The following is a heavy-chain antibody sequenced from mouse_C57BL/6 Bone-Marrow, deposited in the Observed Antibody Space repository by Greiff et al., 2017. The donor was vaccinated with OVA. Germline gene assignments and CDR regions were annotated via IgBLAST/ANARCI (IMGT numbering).Heavy chain of an antibody. CDR2: IRNKANGYTT. CDR1: GFTFTDYY. CDR3: ARYIGYDYDDYYAMDY. D-gene: IGHD2-4*01. J-gene: IGHJ4*01. V-gene: IGHV7-3*01. Sequence: EVNVVESGGGLVQPGGSLSLSCAASGFTFTDYYMSWVRQPPGKALEWLGFIRNKANGYTTEYSASVKGRFTISRDNSQSILYLQMNALRAEDSATYYCARYIGYDYDDYYAMDYWGQGTSVTVSS.